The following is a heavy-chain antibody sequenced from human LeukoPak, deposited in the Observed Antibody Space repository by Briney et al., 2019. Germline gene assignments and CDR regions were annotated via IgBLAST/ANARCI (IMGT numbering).Heavy chain of an antibody. D-gene: IGHD1-26*01. CDR2: INTNTGNP. V-gene: IGHV7-4-1*02. CDR3: ARGPPGVYSGSYAPDY. J-gene: IGHJ4*02. Sequence: GASVKVSCKASGYTFTSYAMNWVRPAPGQGLEWMGWINTNTGNPTYAQGFTGRFVFSLDTSVSTAYLQISSLKAEDTAVYYCARGPPGVYSGSYAPDYWGQGTLVTVSS. CDR1: GYTFTSYA.